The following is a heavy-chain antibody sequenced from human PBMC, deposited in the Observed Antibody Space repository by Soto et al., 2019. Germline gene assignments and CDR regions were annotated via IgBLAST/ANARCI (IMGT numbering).Heavy chain of an antibody. CDR2: INSDGSVS. D-gene: IGHD2-15*01. CDR1: GFTFSNYW. J-gene: IGHJ6*03. CDR3: ASGDCVGGTCYSLAGYFYYYMDV. V-gene: IGHV3-74*02. Sequence: EVQLVESGGGLVQPGGSLRLSCAASGFTFSNYWMYWVRQAPGKGLEWVSRINSDGSVSSHADSVRGRLTIARDNVKNSLYLHVDSMRAEDTAVYFCASGDCVGGTCYSLAGYFYYYMDVWGKGTTVTVFS.